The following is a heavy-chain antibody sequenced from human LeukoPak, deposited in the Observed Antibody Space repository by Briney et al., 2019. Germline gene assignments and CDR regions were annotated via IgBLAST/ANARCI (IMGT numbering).Heavy chain of an antibody. V-gene: IGHV3-33*01. CDR2: IWYDGSNK. CDR1: GFTFSSYG. D-gene: IGHD2-2*01. J-gene: IGHJ3*02. CDR3: ARDADEYCSSTTCRGGSFDI. Sequence: GGSLRLSRAASGFTFSSYGMHWVRQAPGKGLEWVAVIWYDGSNKYYADSVKGRFTISRDDSKNTLYLQMNSLRAEDTAVYYCARDADEYCSSTTCRGGSFDIWGQGTMVTVSS.